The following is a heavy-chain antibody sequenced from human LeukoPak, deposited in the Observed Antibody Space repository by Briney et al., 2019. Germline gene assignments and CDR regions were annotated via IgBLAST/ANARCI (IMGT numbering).Heavy chain of an antibody. Sequence: SETLSLTCAVYGGSFSGYYWSWIRQPPGKGLEWIGEISHSGSTNYNPSLKSRVTISVDTSKNQFSLKPSSVTAADTAVYYCASQLGYWGQGILVTVSS. V-gene: IGHV4-34*01. CDR1: GGSFSGYY. D-gene: IGHD1-1*01. CDR3: ASQLGY. J-gene: IGHJ4*02. CDR2: ISHSGST.